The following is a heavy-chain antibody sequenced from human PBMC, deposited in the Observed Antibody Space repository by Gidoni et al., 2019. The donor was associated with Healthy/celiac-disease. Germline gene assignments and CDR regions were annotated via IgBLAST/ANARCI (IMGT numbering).Heavy chain of an antibody. CDR1: GVTFSSDS. CDR3: ARDRQGVAYCGGDCYRSPIFFDY. J-gene: IGHJ4*02. D-gene: IGHD2-21*02. V-gene: IGHV3-21*06. Sequence: EVQLVESGGGLVKPGGSLRLSCAASGVTFSSDSMNWVRQAPGKGLGGVSSISSSSSYIYYADSVKGRFTISRDNAKNSLYLQMNSLRAEDTAVYYCARDRQGVAYCGGDCYRSPIFFDYWGQGTLVTVSS. CDR2: ISSSSSYI.